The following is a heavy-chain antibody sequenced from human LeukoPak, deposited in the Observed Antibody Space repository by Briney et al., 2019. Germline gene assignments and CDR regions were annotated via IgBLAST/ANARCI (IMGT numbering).Heavy chain of an antibody. CDR1: GFIFSNAW. D-gene: IGHD3-16*02. J-gene: IGHJ3*01. Sequence: GGSLRLSCAASGFIFSNAWMTWVRQVPGTGLEWVGRIKSKTENEETKYAARVKGRFTISRDDSRNTLYLQMNSLKIEDTAVYYCARDSLHPRRLSDAFDVWGQGTMVTVSS. CDR3: ARDSLHPRRLSDAFDV. CDR2: IKSKTENEET. V-gene: IGHV3-15*01.